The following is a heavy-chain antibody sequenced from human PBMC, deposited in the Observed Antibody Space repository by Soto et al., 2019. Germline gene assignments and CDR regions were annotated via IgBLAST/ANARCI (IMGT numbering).Heavy chain of an antibody. V-gene: IGHV3-23*01. CDR3: AKDFDNYHHYRLAV. J-gene: IGHJ6*02. Sequence: PGGSLRLSCAASGFTFSSYAMSWVRQAPGKGLEWVSAISGSGGSTYYADSVKGRFTISRDNSKNTLYLQMNSLRAEDTAVYYCAKDFDNYHHYRLAVWGQGTTVTVSS. CDR1: GFTFSSYA. CDR2: ISGSGGST.